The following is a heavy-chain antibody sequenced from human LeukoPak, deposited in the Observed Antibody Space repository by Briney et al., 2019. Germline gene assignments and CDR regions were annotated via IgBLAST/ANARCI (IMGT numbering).Heavy chain of an antibody. CDR2: IYYSGST. Sequence: SETLSLTCTVSGGSISSYYWSWIRQPPGKGLEWIGYIYYSGSTNYNPSLKSRVTISVDTSKNQFSLKLSSVTAADTAVYYCAREGGLSELDPWGQGTLVTVSS. V-gene: IGHV4-59*01. CDR3: AREGGLSELDP. CDR1: GGSISSYY. D-gene: IGHD3-16*01. J-gene: IGHJ5*02.